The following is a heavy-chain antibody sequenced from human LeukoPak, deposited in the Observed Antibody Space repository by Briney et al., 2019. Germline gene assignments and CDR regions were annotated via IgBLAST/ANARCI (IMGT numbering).Heavy chain of an antibody. CDR3: ARGSTYYDSSGQVPFDY. V-gene: IGHV3-48*01. D-gene: IGHD3-22*01. Sequence: GGSLRLSCAASGFTFSTYSMNWVRQAPGKGLEWVSYISSSSSTIYYADSVKGRFTISRDNAKNSLYLQMNSLRAEDTAVYYCARGSTYYDSSGQVPFDYWGQGTLVTVSS. J-gene: IGHJ4*02. CDR1: GFTFSTYS. CDR2: ISSSSSTI.